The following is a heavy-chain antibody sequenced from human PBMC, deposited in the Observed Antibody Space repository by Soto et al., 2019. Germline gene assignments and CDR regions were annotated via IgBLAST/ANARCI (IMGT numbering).Heavy chain of an antibody. Sequence: EAQLVESGGGLVQPGGSLRLSCAASGFPFSGYWMSWVRHTPGKGLEWVANTNQDGSGKYYMDSVKCRFTISRDNTENSLYLQMNSLGDDDTGVYYCARDGYHYVMDLWGQGTTVTVSS. CDR1: GFPFSGYW. J-gene: IGHJ6*02. CDR2: TNQDGSGK. CDR3: ARDGYHYVMDL. V-gene: IGHV3-7*04.